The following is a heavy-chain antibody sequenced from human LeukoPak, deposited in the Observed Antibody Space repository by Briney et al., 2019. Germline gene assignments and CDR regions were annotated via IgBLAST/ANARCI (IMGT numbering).Heavy chain of an antibody. J-gene: IGHJ4*02. Sequence: SETLSLTCTVSGGSISSNNYYWGWIRQPPGKGLEWIGSIYHSGSTHYNPSLKSRVTISVDTSRNEFSLKLRSVTAADTAVYYCARNSSGMHFDYWGQGTLVTVSS. V-gene: IGHV4-39*07. CDR2: IYHSGST. CDR3: ARNSSGMHFDY. D-gene: IGHD3-22*01. CDR1: GGSISSNNYY.